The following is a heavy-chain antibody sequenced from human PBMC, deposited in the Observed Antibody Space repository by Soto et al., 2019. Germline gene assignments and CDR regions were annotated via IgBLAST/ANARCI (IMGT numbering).Heavy chain of an antibody. J-gene: IGHJ5*02. CDR3: AKDPYDFWSGYRGNFDH. CDR1: GFNFGDYA. V-gene: IGHV3-23*01. CDR2: IRGSGASA. Sequence: GGSLRLSCAASGFNFGDYAMSWVRQAAGQGLEWVATIRGSGASANYADSVRGRFTISRDNSKNTVFLQMTSLRVEDTAVYFCAKDPYDFWSGYRGNFDHWGQGTLVTVSS. D-gene: IGHD3-3*01.